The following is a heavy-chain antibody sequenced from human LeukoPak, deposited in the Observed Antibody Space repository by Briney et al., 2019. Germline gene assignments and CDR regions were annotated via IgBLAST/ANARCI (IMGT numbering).Heavy chain of an antibody. CDR2: INQDGSEK. V-gene: IGHV3-7*01. CDR3: VRDSGKSLEYFQH. J-gene: IGHJ1*01. D-gene: IGHD2-15*01. Sequence: GGSLRLSCAASGFTFTNYWMNWVRQAPGKGLEWVANINQDGSEKYYLDSVKGRFTISIDNAENSLYLQLNSLRAEDTAVYYCVRDSGKSLEYFQHWGQGTLVTVSS. CDR1: GFTFTNYW.